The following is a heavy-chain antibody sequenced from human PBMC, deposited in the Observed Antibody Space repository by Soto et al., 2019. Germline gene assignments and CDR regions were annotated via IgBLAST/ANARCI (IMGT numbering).Heavy chain of an antibody. CDR2: IYYSGST. Sequence: LSLTCTVSGGSISSSSYYWGWIRQPPGKGLEWIGSIYYSGSTYYNPSLKSRVTISVDTSKNQFSLKLSSVTAADTAVYYCARLAPLAARPYNDHNWFDPWGQGTLVTVSS. CDR3: ARLAPLAARPYNDHNWFDP. J-gene: IGHJ5*02. V-gene: IGHV4-39*01. CDR1: GGSISSSSYY. D-gene: IGHD6-6*01.